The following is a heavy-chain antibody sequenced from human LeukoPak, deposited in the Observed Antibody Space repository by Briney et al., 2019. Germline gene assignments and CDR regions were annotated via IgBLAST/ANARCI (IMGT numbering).Heavy chain of an antibody. CDR1: GGSISSYY. Sequence: SETLSLTCTVSGGSISSYYWSWIRQPPGKGLEWIGYIYYSGSTNYNPSLKSRVTISVDTSKNQFSLKRSSVTAADTAVYYCARVYWNYFDYWGQGTLVTVSS. J-gene: IGHJ4*02. CDR2: IYYSGST. D-gene: IGHD2-15*01. V-gene: IGHV4-59*01. CDR3: ARVYWNYFDY.